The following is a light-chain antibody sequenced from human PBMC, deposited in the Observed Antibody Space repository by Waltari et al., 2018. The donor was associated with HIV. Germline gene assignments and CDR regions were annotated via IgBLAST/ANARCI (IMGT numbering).Light chain of an antibody. Sequence: IQMTQSPSTLSASVGDTVTITCRVSQSINNWLAWYQQKPGKVPKVLIYTTSTLESGVPSRFSGSGSGTEFTLTISSLQPDDFATYYCQQYHGNLWPFGQGTKVGIK. V-gene: IGKV1-5*03. CDR3: QQYHGNLWP. CDR2: TTS. J-gene: IGKJ1*01. CDR1: QSINNW.